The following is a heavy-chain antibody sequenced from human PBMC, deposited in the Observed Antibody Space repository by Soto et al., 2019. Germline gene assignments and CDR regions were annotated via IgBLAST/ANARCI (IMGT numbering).Heavy chain of an antibody. V-gene: IGHV4-39*01. CDR1: GGSISSGGYY. CDR2: IYYSGST. D-gene: IGHD6-19*01. J-gene: IGHJ4*02. CDR3: ARRTVNIRTFYSGLKTHCFDD. Sequence: SETLSLTCTVSGGSISSGGYYWSWIRQHPGKGLEWIGSIYYSGSTYYNPSLQSRVAISVDTSKNQFSLKLKSVTAADTAIYYCARRTVNIRTFYSGLKTHCFDDWGQGAPVTVSS.